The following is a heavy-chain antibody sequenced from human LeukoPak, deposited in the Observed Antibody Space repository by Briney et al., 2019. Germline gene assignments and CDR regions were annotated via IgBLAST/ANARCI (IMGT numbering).Heavy chain of an antibody. CDR2: MSTSGSI. CDR1: GFTLSIYT. J-gene: IGHJ4*02. V-gene: IGHV3-48*01. D-gene: IGHD3-10*01. Sequence: GGSLRLSCAASGFTLSIYTMNWVRQAPGKGLEWVSYMSTSGSISYADSVKGRFTISRDNSKNTLYLQMNSLRAEDTAVYYCAKEYYYGSGSYYNSWGQGTLVTVSS. CDR3: AKEYYYGSGSYYNS.